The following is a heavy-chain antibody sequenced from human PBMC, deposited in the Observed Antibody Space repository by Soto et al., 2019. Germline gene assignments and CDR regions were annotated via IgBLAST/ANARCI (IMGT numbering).Heavy chain of an antibody. CDR1: SGAINGTVYY. V-gene: IGHV4-39*01. J-gene: IGHJ6*02. CDR3: ARHGAYSTSVYYYYGMDV. Sequence: PSETLSLTCTVSSGAINGTVYYWGWIRQPPGKGLEWIGSSNYGGPTYYSPSLQSRVTISLDTAKNHFSLNLRSVTAADTAVYYCARHGAYSTSVYYYYGMDVWGQGTTVTVSS. CDR2: SNYGGPT. D-gene: IGHD6-13*01.